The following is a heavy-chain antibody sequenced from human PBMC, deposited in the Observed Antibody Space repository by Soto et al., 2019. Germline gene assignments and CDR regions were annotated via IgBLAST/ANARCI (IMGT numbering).Heavy chain of an antibody. CDR1: GFTFSSYS. Sequence: GGSLRLSCAASGFTFSSYSMNWVRQAPGKGLEWVSYISSSSSTIYYAESVKGRFTISRDNAKNSLYLQMNSLRAEDTAVYYCARDFRLFDWLFSSSDAFDIWGQGTMVTVSS. J-gene: IGHJ3*02. CDR3: ARDFRLFDWLFSSSDAFDI. V-gene: IGHV3-48*01. CDR2: ISSSSSTI. D-gene: IGHD3-9*01.